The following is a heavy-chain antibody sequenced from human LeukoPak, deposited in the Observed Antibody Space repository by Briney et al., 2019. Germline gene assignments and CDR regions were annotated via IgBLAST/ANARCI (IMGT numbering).Heavy chain of an antibody. CDR1: GYSISSSYY. V-gene: IGHV4-39*01. Sequence: PSETLSLTCTVSGYSISSSYYWGWIRQPPGKGLEWIGSIYYSGSTYYNPSLKSRVTISVDTSKNQFSLKLSSVTAADTAVYYCARHGSRKVSYFDYWGQGTLVTVSS. CDR2: IYYSGST. J-gene: IGHJ4*02. CDR3: ARHGSRKVSYFDY. D-gene: IGHD1-14*01.